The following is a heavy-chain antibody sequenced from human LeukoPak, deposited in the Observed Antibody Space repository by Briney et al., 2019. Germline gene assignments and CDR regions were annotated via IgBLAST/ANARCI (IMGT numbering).Heavy chain of an antibody. J-gene: IGHJ4*02. CDR2: INPNSGGT. D-gene: IGHD3-22*01. Sequence: GASVKVSCKASGYTFTSYGISWVRQAPGQGLEWMGWINPNSGGTNYAQKFQGWVTMTRDTSISTAYMELSRLRSDDTAVYYCARGPEYYYDSSGYPNFDYWGQGTLVTVSS. CDR1: GYTFTSYG. CDR3: ARGPEYYYDSSGYPNFDY. V-gene: IGHV1-2*04.